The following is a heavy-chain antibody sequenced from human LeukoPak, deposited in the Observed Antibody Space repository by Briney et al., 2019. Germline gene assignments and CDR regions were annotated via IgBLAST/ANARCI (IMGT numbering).Heavy chain of an antibody. V-gene: IGHV3-74*01. CDR2: INSDGRST. CDR1: GFIFSSYW. J-gene: IGHJ4*02. D-gene: IGHD3-22*01. Sequence: GGSLRLSCAASGFIFSSYWMLWVRDAPGKGLVWVSCINSDGRSTNYADSVKGRFTICRDNAQNTLDLQLNSLRAQDTAVYYCARPKRAYYYDSSGYNSIHYWGQGTLVTVSS. CDR3: ARPKRAYYYDSSGYNSIHY.